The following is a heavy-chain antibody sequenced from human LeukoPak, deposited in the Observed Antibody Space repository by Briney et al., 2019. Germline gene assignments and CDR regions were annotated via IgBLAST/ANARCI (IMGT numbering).Heavy chain of an antibody. CDR3: AKGLRSTIFGVVHYGMDV. CDR1: GFTFDDYA. V-gene: IGHV3-9*01. D-gene: IGHD3-3*01. CDR2: ISWNSGSI. J-gene: IGHJ6*02. Sequence: GRSLRLSCAASGFTFDDYAMHWVRQAPGKGLEWVSGISWNSGSIGYADSVKGRFTISRDNAKNSLYLQMNSLRAEDTVLYYCAKGLRSTIFGVVHYGMDVWGQGTTVTVSS.